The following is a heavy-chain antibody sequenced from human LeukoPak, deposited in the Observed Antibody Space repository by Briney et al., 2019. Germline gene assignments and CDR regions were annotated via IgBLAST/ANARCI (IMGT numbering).Heavy chain of an antibody. CDR1: AFNFIGYS. V-gene: IGHV3-69-1*01. D-gene: IGHD5-18*01. Sequence: PAGSLRLSCAAAAFNFIGYSMTWVRRPPGKWLEWVSSISSADNTYYADYVKGRFTVSRDNAGKSLYLQMDGLRPEDTAVYYCAREGYTYGHGVDFWGRGTLVSVSS. CDR3: AREGYTYGHGVDF. CDR2: ISSADNT. J-gene: IGHJ2*01.